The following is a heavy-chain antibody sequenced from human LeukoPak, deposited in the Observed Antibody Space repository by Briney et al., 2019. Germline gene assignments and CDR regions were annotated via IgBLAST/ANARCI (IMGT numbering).Heavy chain of an antibody. Sequence: SETLSLTCTVSGGSISSSSYYWGWIRQPPGKGLEWIGSIYYSGSTYYNPSLKSRVTISVDTSKNQFSLKLSSVTAADTAVYYCARRPRPNLVYYYMDVWGKGTTVTVSS. J-gene: IGHJ6*03. CDR1: GGSISSSSYY. CDR2: IYYSGST. V-gene: IGHV4-39*01. CDR3: ARRPRPNLVYYYMDV. D-gene: IGHD1-14*01.